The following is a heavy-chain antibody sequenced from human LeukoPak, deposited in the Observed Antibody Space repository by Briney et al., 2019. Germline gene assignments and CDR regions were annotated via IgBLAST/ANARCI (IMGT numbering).Heavy chain of an antibody. CDR3: ARHTAVPAAIDAFDI. D-gene: IGHD2-2*01. Sequence: GESLKISCKGSGYSFTSYRIGWVRQMPGKGLEWMGIIYPGDSDTRYSPSFQGQVTISADKSISTAYLQWSSLKASDTAMYYCARHTAVPAAIDAFDIWGQGTMVTVSS. CDR1: GYSFTSYR. V-gene: IGHV5-51*01. J-gene: IGHJ3*02. CDR2: IYPGDSDT.